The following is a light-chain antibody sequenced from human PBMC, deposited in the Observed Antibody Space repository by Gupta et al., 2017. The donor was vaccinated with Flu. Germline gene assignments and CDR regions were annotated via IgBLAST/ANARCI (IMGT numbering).Light chain of an antibody. CDR3: CSYAGSSTVV. Sequence: QSALTQPASVSASPGQSITISCTGTSSDVGSYNLVSWYQQHPGKAPNLMIYEGSKRPSGVSNRSSGSKSGTTALLTISGLQAEDEAYYYCCSYAGSSTVVFGGGTKLTVL. CDR2: EGS. V-gene: IGLV2-23*03. J-gene: IGLJ3*02. CDR1: SSDVGSYNL.